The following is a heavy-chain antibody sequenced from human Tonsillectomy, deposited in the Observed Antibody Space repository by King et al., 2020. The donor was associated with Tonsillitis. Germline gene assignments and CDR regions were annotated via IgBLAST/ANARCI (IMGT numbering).Heavy chain of an antibody. CDR2: IWYDESNK. CDR3: ASPGGTFDI. V-gene: IGHV3-33*01. D-gene: IGHD1-1*01. J-gene: IGHJ3*02. CDR1: GFTFSSYG. Sequence: QLVQSGGGVVQPGMSLRLSCAASGFTFSSYGMHWVRQAPGKGLEWVAVIWYDESNKYYADSVKGRFTISRDNSKNTLYLQMNSLRAEDTAVYYCASPGGTFDIWGQGTMVTVSS.